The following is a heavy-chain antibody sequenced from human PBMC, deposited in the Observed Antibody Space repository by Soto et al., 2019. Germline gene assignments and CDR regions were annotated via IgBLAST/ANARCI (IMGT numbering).Heavy chain of an antibody. CDR3: STDEWE. CDR2: IKSKIHGGTT. J-gene: IGHJ4*02. V-gene: IGHV3-15*05. D-gene: IGHD1-26*01. CDR1: GFNFSNGW. Sequence: ELQLVESGGGLVKPGGSLRLSCAASGFNFSNGWMSWVRQAPGKGLEWVGRIKSKIHGGTTDYAAHVKGRFTISRDDSKAALYLEMHSLQTDDTAVYYCSTDEWEWGQGTLVTVSS.